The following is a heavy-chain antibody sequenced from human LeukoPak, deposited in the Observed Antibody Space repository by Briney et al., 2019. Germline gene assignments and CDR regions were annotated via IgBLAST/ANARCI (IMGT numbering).Heavy chain of an antibody. Sequence: PSETLSLTCTVSGGSISSSSYYWGWIRQPPGKGLEWIVSIYYSGRTYYNPSLKSRVTISVDTSKNQFSLKLSSVTAADTAVYYCARRSSSGGYFDYWGQGTLVTVSS. CDR2: IYYSGRT. D-gene: IGHD6-13*01. V-gene: IGHV4-39*01. J-gene: IGHJ4*02. CDR3: ARRSSSGGYFDY. CDR1: GGSISSSSYY.